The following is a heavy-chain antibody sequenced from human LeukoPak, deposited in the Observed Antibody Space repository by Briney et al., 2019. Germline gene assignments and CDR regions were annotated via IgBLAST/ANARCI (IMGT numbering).Heavy chain of an antibody. J-gene: IGHJ4*02. V-gene: IGHV3-30-3*01. CDR1: GFTFSHSW. CDR3: ARGHYYDSSGYLGIDY. CDR2: VSHDENNK. D-gene: IGHD3-22*01. Sequence: GGSLRLSCVASGFTFSHSWMTWVRQAPGKGLEWVAVVSHDENNKYYADSVKGRFTISRDNSKNTLYLQMNSLRAEDTAVYYCARGHYYDSSGYLGIDYWGQGTLVTVSS.